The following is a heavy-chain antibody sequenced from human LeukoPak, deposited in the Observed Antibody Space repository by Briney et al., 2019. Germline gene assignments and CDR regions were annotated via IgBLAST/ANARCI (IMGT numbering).Heavy chain of an antibody. J-gene: IGHJ5*02. D-gene: IGHD5-18*01. Sequence: EASVKVSCKASGYTFTSYGISWVRQAPGQGLEWMGWISAYSGNTNYAQKLQGRVTMPTDTSTSTAYMELRSLRSDDTDVYYCARRGYSDWFDPWGQGPLVTVSS. CDR3: ARRGYSDWFDP. CDR2: ISAYSGNT. CDR1: GYTFTSYG. V-gene: IGHV1-18*01.